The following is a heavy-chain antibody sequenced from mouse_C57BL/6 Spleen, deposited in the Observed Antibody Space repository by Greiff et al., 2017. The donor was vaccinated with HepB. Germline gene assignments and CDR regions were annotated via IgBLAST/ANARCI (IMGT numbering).Heavy chain of an antibody. CDR3: ARSGYYGTSYAMDY. CDR2: INYDGSST. J-gene: IGHJ4*01. D-gene: IGHD1-1*01. Sequence: EVHLVESEGGLVQPGRSMKLSCTASGFTFSDYYMAWVRQVPEKGLEWVANINYDGSSTYYLDSLKSRFIISRDNAKNILYLQMSSLKSEDTATYYCARSGYYGTSYAMDYWGQGTSVTVSS. V-gene: IGHV5-16*01. CDR1: GFTFSDYY.